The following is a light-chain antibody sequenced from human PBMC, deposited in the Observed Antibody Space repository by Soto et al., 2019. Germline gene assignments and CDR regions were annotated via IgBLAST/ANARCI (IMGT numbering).Light chain of an antibody. CDR3: HQYDGSPPYT. J-gene: IGKJ2*01. V-gene: IGKV3-20*01. CDR1: QIVASTS. Sequence: EIVLTQSPGTLSLSPGDRATLSCRASQIVASTSFAWYQQSPGQAPRHLIYAASTRASDVPDRFSGSGSGTDFTLTISRLEPEDFAVYYCHQYDGSPPYTFGQGTRLEIK. CDR2: AAS.